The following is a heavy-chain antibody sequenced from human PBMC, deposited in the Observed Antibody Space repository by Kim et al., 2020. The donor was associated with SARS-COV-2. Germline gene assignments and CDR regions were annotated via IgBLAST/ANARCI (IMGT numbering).Heavy chain of an antibody. CDR2: INHSGST. Sequence: GSLRLSCAVYGGSFSGYYWSWIRQPPGKGLEWIGEINHSGSTNYNPSLKSRVTISVDTSKNQFSLKLSSVTAADTAVYYCARVDLRIVATTVFDYWGQGTLVTVSS. J-gene: IGHJ4*02. CDR1: GGSFSGYY. D-gene: IGHD5-12*01. CDR3: ARVDLRIVATTVFDY. V-gene: IGHV4-34*01.